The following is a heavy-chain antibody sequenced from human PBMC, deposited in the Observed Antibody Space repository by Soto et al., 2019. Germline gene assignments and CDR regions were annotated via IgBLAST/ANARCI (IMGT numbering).Heavy chain of an antibody. V-gene: IGHV1-69*01. J-gene: IGHJ6*02. CDR1: GGTFSSYA. Sequence: QVQLVQSGAEVKKPGSSVKVSCKASGGTFSSYAISWVRQAPGQGLEWMGGIIPISDTTNYAQKFQGRVTITADESTSTAYMELRSPRSAATAVYYCARSQGSSTSLEIYYYYYYGMDVWGQGTTVTVSS. D-gene: IGHD2-2*01. CDR3: ARSQGSSTSLEIYYYYYYGMDV. CDR2: IIPISDTT.